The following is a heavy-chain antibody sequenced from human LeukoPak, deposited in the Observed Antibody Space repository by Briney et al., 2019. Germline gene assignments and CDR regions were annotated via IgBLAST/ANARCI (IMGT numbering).Heavy chain of an antibody. D-gene: IGHD4-17*01. CDR1: GYTFTSYY. J-gene: IGHJ5*02. CDR3: ARELTTVTSWFDP. CDR2: INPSGGST. Sequence: ASVKVSCKASGYTFTSYYMHWVRQAPGQGLEWMGIINPSGGSTSYAQKFQGRVTMTRDTSTSTVYMELSSLRSGDTAVYYCARELTTVTSWFDPWGQGTLVTVSS. V-gene: IGHV1-46*01.